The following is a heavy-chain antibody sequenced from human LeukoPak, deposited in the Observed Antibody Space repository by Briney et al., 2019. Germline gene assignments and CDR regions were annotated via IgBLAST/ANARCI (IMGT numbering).Heavy chain of an antibody. CDR1: GFTFSNAW. Sequence: GGSLRLSCAGSGFTFSNAWMNWVRQAPGKGLEWVGRIKSYVNGGTIDYAAPVKGRFTISRDDPRNTVYLQMNSLKTEDTAMYYCSTGGYFFDFWGQGILVTVSS. CDR2: IKSYVNGGTI. J-gene: IGHJ4*02. D-gene: IGHD3-22*01. V-gene: IGHV3-15*07. CDR3: STGGYFFDF.